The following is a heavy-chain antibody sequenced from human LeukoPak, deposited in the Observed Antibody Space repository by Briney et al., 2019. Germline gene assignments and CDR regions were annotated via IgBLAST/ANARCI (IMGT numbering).Heavy chain of an antibody. Sequence: GGSLRLSCSASGFTFSSCAMHWVRQAPGKGLEYVSAISSNGGSTYYADSVKGRFTFSRDNSKNTLYLQMSSLRAEDTAVYYCVKDTYGSGSYYNPGGYFDYWGQGTLVTVSS. V-gene: IGHV3-64D*06. CDR1: GFTFSSCA. CDR2: ISSNGGST. D-gene: IGHD3-10*01. J-gene: IGHJ4*02. CDR3: VKDTYGSGSYYNPGGYFDY.